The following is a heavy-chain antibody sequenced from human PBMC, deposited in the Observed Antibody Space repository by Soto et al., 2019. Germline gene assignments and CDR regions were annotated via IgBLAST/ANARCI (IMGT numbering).Heavy chain of an antibody. CDR3: AREGGIVGATAADY. CDR2: IYYSGST. D-gene: IGHD1-26*01. J-gene: IGHJ4*02. CDR1: GGSISSGGYY. Sequence: QVQLQESGPGLVKPSQTLSLTCTVSGGSISSGGYYWSWIRQHPGKGLEWIGYIYYSGSTYYNPSLQSRVTISVDTSKNQFSLQLSSVTAADTAVYYCAREGGIVGATAADYWGQGTLVTVSS. V-gene: IGHV4-31*03.